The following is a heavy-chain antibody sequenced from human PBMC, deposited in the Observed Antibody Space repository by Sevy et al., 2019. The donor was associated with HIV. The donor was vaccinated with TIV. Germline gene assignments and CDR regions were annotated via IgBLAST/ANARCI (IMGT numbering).Heavy chain of an antibody. CDR1: DDSISGYY. D-gene: IGHD4-17*01. V-gene: IGHV4-59*01. CDR2: IYYSGRT. Sequence: SETLSLTCTVSDDSISGYYWSWIRQPPGKGLEWIGYIYYSGRTHYNPSLKSQATISADMSTNHFSLKLSSVTAADTAVYYCARTTPYYYYGMDVWGQGTTVTVSS. J-gene: IGHJ6*02. CDR3: ARTTPYYYYGMDV.